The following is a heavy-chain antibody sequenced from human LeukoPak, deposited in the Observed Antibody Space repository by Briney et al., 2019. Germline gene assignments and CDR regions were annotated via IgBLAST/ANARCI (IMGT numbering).Heavy chain of an antibody. CDR2: IKQDGSEK. Sequence: PGRSLRLSCEASGFTLSTYWMSLFRQAPGKGLEWVANIKQDGSEKYYVDSVKGRFTISRDNAQNSVYLQMNSLRVEDTAVYYCGRGGAVASYWGQGALVTVSS. CDR1: GFTLSTYW. CDR3: GRGGAVASY. V-gene: IGHV3-7*01. D-gene: IGHD6-19*01. J-gene: IGHJ4*02.